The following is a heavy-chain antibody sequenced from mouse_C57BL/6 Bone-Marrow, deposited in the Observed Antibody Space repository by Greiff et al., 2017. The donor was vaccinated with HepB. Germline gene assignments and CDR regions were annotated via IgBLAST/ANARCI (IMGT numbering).Heavy chain of an antibody. D-gene: IGHD2-4*01. J-gene: IGHJ2*01. CDR1: GFTFSSYA. Sequence: EVQLVESGEGLVKPGGSLKLSCAASGFTFSSYAMSWVRQTPEKRLEWVAYISSGGDYIYYADTVKGRFTISRDNARNTLYLQMSSLKSEDTAIYYCTRVLMITTSFDYWGQGTTLTVSS. V-gene: IGHV5-9-1*02. CDR2: ISSGGDYI. CDR3: TRVLMITTSFDY.